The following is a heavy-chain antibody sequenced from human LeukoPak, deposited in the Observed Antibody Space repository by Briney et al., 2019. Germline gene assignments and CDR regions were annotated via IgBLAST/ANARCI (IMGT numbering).Heavy chain of an antibody. D-gene: IGHD3-22*01. CDR3: ARDGGSYYYDSSGYLPDY. CDR1: GYTFTSYG. CDR2: ISAYNGNT. J-gene: IGHJ4*02. Sequence: GASVRVSCKASGYTFTSYGISWVRQAPGLGLEWMGWISAYNGNTNYAQKLQGRVTMTTDTSTSTAYMELRSLRSDDTAVYYCARDGGSYYYDSSGYLPDYWGQGTLVTVSS. V-gene: IGHV1-18*01.